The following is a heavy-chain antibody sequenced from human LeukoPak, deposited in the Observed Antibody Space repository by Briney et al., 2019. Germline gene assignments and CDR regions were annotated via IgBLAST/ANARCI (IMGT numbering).Heavy chain of an antibody. CDR1: GFTFCSYS. D-gene: IGHD3-22*01. CDR3: VRYSDDSSGCFGS. V-gene: IGHV3-21*01. Sequence: PGGSLRLSCAASGFTFCSYSMNWVRQAPGKGLEWVSSISSSSSYIYYADSMKGRFTISRDNAKNSLYLQMNSLRAEDTAVYYIVRYSDDSSGCFGSLGPGTLVTGSP. CDR2: ISSSSSYI. J-gene: IGHJ5*01.